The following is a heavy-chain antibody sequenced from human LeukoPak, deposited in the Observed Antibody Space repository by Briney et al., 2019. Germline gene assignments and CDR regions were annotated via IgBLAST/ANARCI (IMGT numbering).Heavy chain of an antibody. V-gene: IGHV4-4*07. J-gene: IGHJ5*02. CDR2: IYTSGSA. CDR3: ARGLELRVDWFDP. D-gene: IGHD1-7*01. Sequence: SETLSLTCTVSGGPISSYYWSWIRQPAGKRLEWIGRIYTSGSANYNPSLKSRVTISVDKSKNQFSLKLSSVTAADTAVYYCARGLELRVDWFDPWGQGTLVTVSS. CDR1: GGPISSYY.